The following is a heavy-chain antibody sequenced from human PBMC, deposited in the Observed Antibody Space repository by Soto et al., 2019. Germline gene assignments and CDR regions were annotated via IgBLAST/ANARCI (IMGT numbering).Heavy chain of an antibody. J-gene: IGHJ2*01. CDR1: GGSISGGVYY. CDR2: IYASGST. Sequence: QVQLQESGPGLVKPSETLSLTCTVSGGSISGGVYYWSWIRQPPGKGLEWIGYIYASGSTYYNPSLQSRVTISVDTSNNQFSLTLTSVTAADSAVYYCAREVIPLTTDWYFDLWGRGTLVTVSP. D-gene: IGHD4-17*01. V-gene: IGHV4-30-4*01. CDR3: AREVIPLTTDWYFDL.